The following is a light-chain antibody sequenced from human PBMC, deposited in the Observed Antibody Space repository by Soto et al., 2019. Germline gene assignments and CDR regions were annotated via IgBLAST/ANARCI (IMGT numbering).Light chain of an antibody. J-gene: IGLJ3*02. Sequence: QSVLTQSPSASASLGASVKLTCTLSSGHSSYAIAWHQQQPEKGPRYLMKLNSDGSHSKGDGIPYRFSGSSSGAERYLTISSLQSEDEADYYCQTWGTGLHNWVFGGGTKLTVL. CDR2: LNSDGSH. CDR3: QTWGTGLHNWV. V-gene: IGLV4-69*01. CDR1: SGHSSYA.